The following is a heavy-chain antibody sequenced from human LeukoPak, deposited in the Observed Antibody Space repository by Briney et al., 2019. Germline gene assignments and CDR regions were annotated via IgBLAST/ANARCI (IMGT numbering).Heavy chain of an antibody. CDR2: INPNSGGT. D-gene: IGHD3-22*01. CDR3: AREGYYESGGYYEY. J-gene: IGHJ4*02. V-gene: IGHV1-2*06. CDR1: GYTLTDYY. Sequence: ASVKVSCKASGYTLTDYYMHWVRQAPGQGLEWMGRINPNSGGTNYAQKFQGRVTMTRDTSISTVYMELSRLRSDDTAVYYCAREGYYESGGYYEYWGQGTLVTVSS.